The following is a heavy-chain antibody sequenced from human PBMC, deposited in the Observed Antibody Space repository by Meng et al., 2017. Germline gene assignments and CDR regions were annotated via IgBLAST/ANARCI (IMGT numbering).Heavy chain of an antibody. CDR3: ARRGADTAMVYYYYGMDV. D-gene: IGHD5-18*01. CDR1: GGTFSSYA. V-gene: IGHV1-69*05. Sequence: SVKVSCKASGGTFSSYALSWVRQAPGQGLEWMGGIIPIFGTANYAQKFQGRVTITTEESTSTAYMERSSLRSEDTAVYYCARRGADTAMVYYYYGMDVWGQGTTVTVSS. J-gene: IGHJ6*02. CDR2: IIPIFGTA.